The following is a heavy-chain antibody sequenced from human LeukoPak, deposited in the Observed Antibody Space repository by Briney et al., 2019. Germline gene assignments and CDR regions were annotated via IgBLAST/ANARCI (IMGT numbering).Heavy chain of an antibody. Sequence: GGSLRLSCAASGFTFSNAWMSWVRQAPGKGLEWVGRIKSKTDGGTTDYAAPVKGRFTISRDDSKNTLYLQMNSLRAEDTAVYYCAKGLRGVKVIAMSLYYMDVWGKGTTVTVSS. CDR1: GFTFSNAW. J-gene: IGHJ6*03. CDR3: AKGLRGVKVIAMSLYYMDV. V-gene: IGHV3-15*01. CDR2: IKSKTDGGTT. D-gene: IGHD2-21*01.